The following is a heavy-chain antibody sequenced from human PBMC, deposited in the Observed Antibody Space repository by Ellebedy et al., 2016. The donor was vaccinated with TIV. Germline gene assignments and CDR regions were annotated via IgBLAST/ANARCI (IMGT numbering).Heavy chain of an antibody. CDR1: GFIVSSNY. CDR3: ASWGCSGSSCYSRGDY. J-gene: IGHJ4*02. V-gene: IGHV3-66*01. CDR2: IYSGGGT. D-gene: IGHD2-15*01. Sequence: GESLKISCAASGFIVSSNYMSWVRQAPGKGLEWVSIIYSGGGTYYADSVKGRFTISRDNSKNTLYLQMNSLRAEDTAVYYCASWGCSGSSCYSRGDYWGQGTLVTVSS.